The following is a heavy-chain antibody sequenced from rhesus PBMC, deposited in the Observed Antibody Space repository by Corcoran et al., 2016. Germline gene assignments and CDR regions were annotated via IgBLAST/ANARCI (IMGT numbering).Heavy chain of an antibody. Sequence: QVKLQQWGEGLVKPSETLSLTCAVNGGSITGYYYWTGIRQATVQGLGGIGNSDSNSASTNYNPSLKNRVTISKDTSKNQFSLKLSAVTAADTAVYYCARDGCSGIYCAEYFEFWGQGALVTVSS. J-gene: IGHJ1*01. CDR1: GGSITGYYY. V-gene: IGHV4-73*01. CDR3: ARDGCSGIYCAEYFEF. D-gene: IGHD2-27*01. CDR2: SDSNSAST.